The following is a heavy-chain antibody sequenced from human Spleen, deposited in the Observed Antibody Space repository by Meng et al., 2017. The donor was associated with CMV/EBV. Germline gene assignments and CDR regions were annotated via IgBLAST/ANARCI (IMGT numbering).Heavy chain of an antibody. D-gene: IGHD2-2*01. CDR3: ARSPDIVVVPAARSPSWFDP. CDR1: SGDYY. Sequence: SGDYYWSWIRQPPGKGLEWIGYIYYSGSTYYNPSLKSRVTISVDTSKNQFSLKLSSVTAADTAVYYCARSPDIVVVPAARSPSWFDPWGQGTLVTVSS. V-gene: IGHV4-30-4*08. J-gene: IGHJ5*02. CDR2: IYYSGST.